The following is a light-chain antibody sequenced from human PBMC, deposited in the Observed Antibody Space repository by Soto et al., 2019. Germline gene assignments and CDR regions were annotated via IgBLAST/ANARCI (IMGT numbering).Light chain of an antibody. CDR2: DAS. CDR1: QSVNTY. J-gene: IGKJ3*01. Sequence: EIVLTQSPATLSLSPGERATLSCRASQSVNTYLVWYQQKPGQPPRLLIYDASHRATGIPARFSGSGSGTDFTLTITSLEPEDFAVYYCQQRNNWPLSTFGPGTRVDIK. V-gene: IGKV3-11*01. CDR3: QQRNNWPLST.